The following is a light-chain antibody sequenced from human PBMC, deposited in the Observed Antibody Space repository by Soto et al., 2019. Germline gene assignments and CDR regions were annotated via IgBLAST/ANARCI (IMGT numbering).Light chain of an antibody. CDR2: KAS. Sequence: DMQLSQSPSTLSASVGDRVALTCLASQSISSWLAWYQQKPGKAPKLLIYKASTLKSGVPSRFSGSGSGTEFTLTISSLQPDDFATYYCQHYNSYSEAFGQGTKVDIK. J-gene: IGKJ1*01. CDR3: QHYNSYSEA. V-gene: IGKV1-5*03. CDR1: QSISSW.